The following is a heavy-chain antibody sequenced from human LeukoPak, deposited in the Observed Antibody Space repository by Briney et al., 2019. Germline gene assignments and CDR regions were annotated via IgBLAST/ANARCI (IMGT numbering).Heavy chain of an antibody. J-gene: IGHJ5*02. CDR1: GYTFTSYY. D-gene: IGHD2-15*01. V-gene: IGHV1-46*01. CDR3: ARDPYCSGGSCYWFDP. CDR2: INPSGGST. Sequence: ASVNVSCKASGYTFTSYYMHWVRQAPGQGLEWMGIINPSGGSTSYAQKFQGRVTMTRDTSTSTVYMELSSLRSEDTAVYYCARDPYCSGGSCYWFDPWGQGTLVTVSS.